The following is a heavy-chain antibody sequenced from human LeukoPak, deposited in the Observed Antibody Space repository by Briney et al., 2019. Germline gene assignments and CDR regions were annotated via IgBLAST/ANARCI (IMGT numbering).Heavy chain of an antibody. CDR1: GYTFTSYD. V-gene: IGHV1-8*01. CDR3: ARVEQWLVQGYFYYMAV. Sequence: GASVKVSCKASGYTFTSYDINWVRQATGQGLEWMGWMNPNSGNTGYAQRFQGRVTMTRNTSISTAYMELSSLRSEDTAVYYCARVEQWLVQGYFYYMAVWGKGSTVTVSS. D-gene: IGHD6-19*01. CDR2: MNPNSGNT. J-gene: IGHJ6*03.